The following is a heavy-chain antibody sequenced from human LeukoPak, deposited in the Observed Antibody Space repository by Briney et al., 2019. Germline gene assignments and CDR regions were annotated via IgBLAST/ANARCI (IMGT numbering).Heavy chain of an antibody. J-gene: IGHJ4*02. V-gene: IGHV3-74*01. D-gene: IGHD2-21*01. CDR1: GFTFSSYW. CDR2: IINDGSRT. Sequence: PGGSLRLSCAASGFTFSSYWMHWVRQAPGKGLVWVSHIINDGSRTSYADSVKGRFTISRDNAKNTVYLQMNSLRAEDTAVYYCARSYGGFDYWGQGTLVTVSA. CDR3: ARSYGGFDY.